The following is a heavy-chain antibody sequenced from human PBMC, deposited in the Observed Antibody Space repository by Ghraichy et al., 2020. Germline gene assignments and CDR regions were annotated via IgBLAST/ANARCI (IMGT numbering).Heavy chain of an antibody. CDR3: AREGSQGIIIGFDI. Sequence: GESLNISCAASGFTFRGYSMNWVRQAPGKGLEWVSYISDTGTTKYYADSVRGRFTISRDNAKNSLFLQINGLRDEDTAIYYCAREGSQGIIIGFDIWGQGTLVTVSS. CDR2: ISDTGTTK. V-gene: IGHV3-48*02. J-gene: IGHJ4*02. D-gene: IGHD3-10*01. CDR1: GFTFRGYS.